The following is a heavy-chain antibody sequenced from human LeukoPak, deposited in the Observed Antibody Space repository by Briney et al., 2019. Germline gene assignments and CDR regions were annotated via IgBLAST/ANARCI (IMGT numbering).Heavy chain of an antibody. CDR2: ISPRSGDT. Sequence: ASVKVSCKASGYSFPDYYMHWVRQPPGQGLEWMGWISPRSGDTSYAQKFQGRVTMTRDTSINTVDMDLSGLTSDDTAVFYCARGREIHGGSDTKLDDYWGQGTLVTVSS. D-gene: IGHD3-10*01. J-gene: IGHJ4*02. CDR1: GYSFPDYY. V-gene: IGHV1-2*02. CDR3: ARGREIHGGSDTKLDDY.